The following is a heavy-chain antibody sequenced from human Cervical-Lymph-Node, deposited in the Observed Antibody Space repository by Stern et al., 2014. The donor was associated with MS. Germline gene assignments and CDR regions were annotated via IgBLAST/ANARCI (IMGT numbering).Heavy chain of an antibody. CDR3: AKIRLGDGSVS. V-gene: IGHV4-31*03. D-gene: IGHD3-16*01. J-gene: IGHJ1*01. CDR2: VDYTGRT. CDR1: GGLIRTGGYY. Sequence: VHLVESGPGLVKPSQTLSLTCNVSGGLIRTGGYYWDWIRQPPGKGLEWIGHVDYTGRTNYSPSLESRVTISLDTFKNQFSLNLNSATVADTAVYYCAKIRLGDGSVSWGQGTPVTVSS.